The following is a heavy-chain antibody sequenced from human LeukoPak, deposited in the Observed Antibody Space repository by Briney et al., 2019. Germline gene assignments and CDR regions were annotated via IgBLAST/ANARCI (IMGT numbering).Heavy chain of an antibody. J-gene: IGHJ3*02. CDR2: IIPTLGIA. CDR3: ASSLALGAFDI. Sequence: SVKVSCKASGGTFSSYAISWVRQAPGQGLEWMGRIIPTLGIANYAQKFQGRVTITADKSASTAYMELSSLRSEDTAVYYCASSLALGAFDIWGQGTMVTVSS. V-gene: IGHV1-69*04. CDR1: GGTFSSYA.